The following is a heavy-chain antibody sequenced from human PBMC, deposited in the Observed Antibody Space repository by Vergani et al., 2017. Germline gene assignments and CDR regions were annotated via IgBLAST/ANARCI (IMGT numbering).Heavy chain of an antibody. CDR3: ARGPGEVLWFGDRSPYYFDY. CDR2: MNPNSGNT. D-gene: IGHD3-10*01. CDR1: GYTFTSYD. V-gene: IGHV1-8*01. J-gene: IGHJ4*02. Sequence: QVQLVQSGAEVKKPGASVKVSCKASGYTFTSYDINWVRQATGQGLEWMGWMNPNSGNTGYAQKFQGRVTMTRNTSISTAYMELSSLRSEDTAVYYCARGPGEVLWFGDRSPYYFDYWGQGTLVTVSS.